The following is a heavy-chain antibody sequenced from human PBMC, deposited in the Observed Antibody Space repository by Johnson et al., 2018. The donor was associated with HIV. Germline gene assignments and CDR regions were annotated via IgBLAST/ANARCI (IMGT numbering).Heavy chain of an antibody. V-gene: IGHV3-30*18. CDR3: AKVGATVITPRGEAFDV. J-gene: IGHJ3*01. D-gene: IGHD4-23*01. Sequence: QVQLVESGGGVVQPGRSLRLSCAASGFTFSSYGMHWVRQAPGKGLEWVAVISYDGSNNYYADSVKGRLTIPRDNSKNTLYLQMNSLRAEDTAVYYCAKVGATVITPRGEAFDVWGQGTMVTVSS. CDR1: GFTFSSYG. CDR2: ISYDGSNN.